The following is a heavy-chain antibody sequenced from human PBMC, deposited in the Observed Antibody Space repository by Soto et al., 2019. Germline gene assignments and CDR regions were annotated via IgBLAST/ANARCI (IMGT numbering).Heavy chain of an antibody. D-gene: IGHD6-13*01. J-gene: IGHJ6*02. CDR3: ARDGEYRQQAGTTDYFGRAV. Sequence: VQVVQSEAEAKQPGSSVKLSCKVSGVTFSNAAFSWVRQAPGQGLEWMGGIIPIFGGAKYAQKFQARVKITAEDMTDIVYMEVTRLRIDDTAVYFCARDGEYRQQAGTTDYFGRAVWGQGTTVTVSS. CDR1: GVTFSNAA. V-gene: IGHV1-69*01. CDR2: IIPIFGGA.